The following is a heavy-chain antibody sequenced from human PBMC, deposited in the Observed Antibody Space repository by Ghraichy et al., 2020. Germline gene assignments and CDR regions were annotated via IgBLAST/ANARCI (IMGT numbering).Heavy chain of an antibody. Sequence: GSLRLSCAASGFTFSSYGMHWVRQAPGKGLEWVAVISYDGSNKYYADSVKGRFTISRDNSKNTLYLQMNSLRAEDTAVYYCAKERRMVRGVITDYYYYYGMDVWGQGTTVTVSS. CDR3: AKERRMVRGVITDYYYYYGMDV. J-gene: IGHJ6*02. CDR1: GFTFSSYG. CDR2: ISYDGSNK. V-gene: IGHV3-30*18. D-gene: IGHD3-10*01.